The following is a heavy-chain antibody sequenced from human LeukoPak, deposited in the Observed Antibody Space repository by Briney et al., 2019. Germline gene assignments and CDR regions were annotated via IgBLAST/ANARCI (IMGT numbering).Heavy chain of an antibody. CDR3: AKSLNRYCSGGSCYSAGY. Sequence: SGGSLRLSCAVSGFTFSSYAMSWVRQAPGKGLEWVSAISGSGGSTYYADSVKGRFTISRDNSKNTLYLQMNSLRAEDTAVYYCAKSLNRYCSGGSCYSAGYWGQGTLVTVSS. CDR1: GFTFSSYA. CDR2: ISGSGGST. J-gene: IGHJ4*02. V-gene: IGHV3-23*01. D-gene: IGHD2-15*01.